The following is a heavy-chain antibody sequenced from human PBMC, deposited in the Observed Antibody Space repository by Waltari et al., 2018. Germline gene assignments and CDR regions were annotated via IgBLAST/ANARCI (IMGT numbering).Heavy chain of an antibody. CDR3: AKERRDRTTPYYYYYYMDV. V-gene: IGHV3-30*02. CDR1: GFTFSSYG. D-gene: IGHD1-1*01. J-gene: IGHJ6*03. Sequence: QVQLVESGGGVVQPGGSQRLSCAASGFTFSSYGMHWVRQAPGNGLEWVAFIRYDGSNKYYADSVKGRFTISRDNSKNTLYLQMNSLRAEDTAVYYCAKERRDRTTPYYYYYYMDVWGKGTTVTVSS. CDR2: IRYDGSNK.